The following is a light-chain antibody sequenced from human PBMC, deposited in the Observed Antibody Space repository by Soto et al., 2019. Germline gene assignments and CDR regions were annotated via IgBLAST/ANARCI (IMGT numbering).Light chain of an antibody. CDR1: QSISSW. CDR2: DAS. J-gene: IGKJ1*01. Sequence: DIQMTQSPSTLSASVGDRVTITCRASQSISSWLAWYQQKPGKAPKILIYDASNLESGVPSRFSGSGSGTEFTLTISSLQPDDFATYSCQQYNSYSWTFGQGTKVEI. V-gene: IGKV1-5*01. CDR3: QQYNSYSWT.